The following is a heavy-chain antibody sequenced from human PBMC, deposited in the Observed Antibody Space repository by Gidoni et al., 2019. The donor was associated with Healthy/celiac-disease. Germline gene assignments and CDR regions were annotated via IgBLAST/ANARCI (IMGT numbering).Heavy chain of an antibody. D-gene: IGHD3-22*01. J-gene: IGHJ3*02. CDR2: IYPGDSDT. CDR1: GYSFTSYW. Sequence: EVQLVQSGAEVKKPGESLKISCKGSGYSFTSYWIGWVRQMPGKGLEWMGIIYPGDSDTRYSPSFQGQVTISADKSISTAYLQWSSLKASDTAMYYCARPANDYYDSSGYYFDAFDIWGQGTMVTVSS. CDR3: ARPANDYYDSSGYYFDAFDI. V-gene: IGHV5-51*01.